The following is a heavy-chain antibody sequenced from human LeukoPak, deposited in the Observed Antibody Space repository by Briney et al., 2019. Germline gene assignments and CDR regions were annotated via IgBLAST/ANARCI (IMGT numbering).Heavy chain of an antibody. Sequence: ASVKVSCKASGYSFTAFHIHWVRQAPGQGLEWMGWINPNSGATNHAQKFQGRVTMTRDTSISTAYMEVSSLRSDDTAVYYCAREDTVVVVAATDGAFDIWGLGTMVTVSS. J-gene: IGHJ3*02. CDR2: INPNSGAT. V-gene: IGHV1-2*02. D-gene: IGHD2-15*01. CDR1: GYSFTAFH. CDR3: AREDTVVVVAATDGAFDI.